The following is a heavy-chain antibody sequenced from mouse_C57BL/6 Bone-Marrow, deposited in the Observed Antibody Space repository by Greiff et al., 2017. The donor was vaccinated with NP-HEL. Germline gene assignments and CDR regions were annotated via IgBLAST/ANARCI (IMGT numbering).Heavy chain of an antibody. CDR1: GFSLTSYG. D-gene: IGHD4-1*01. CDR2: IWGVGST. CDR3: ARANWDYAMDY. V-gene: IGHV2-6*01. Sequence: QVQLQQSGPGLVAPSQSLSITCTVSGFSLTSYGVDWVRPSPGKGLEWLGVIWGVGSTNYNSALKSRLSISKDNSKSQVFLKMNSLQTDDTAMYYCARANWDYAMDYWGQGTSVTVSS. J-gene: IGHJ4*01.